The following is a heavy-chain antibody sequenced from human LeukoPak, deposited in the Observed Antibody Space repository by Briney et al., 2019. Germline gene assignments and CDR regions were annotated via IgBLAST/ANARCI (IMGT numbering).Heavy chain of an antibody. CDR1: GFTFSSYW. Sequence: GGSLRLSCAASGFTFSSYWMRWVRQAPGKGLVWVSRINSDGSSTSYADSVKGRFTISRDNAKNTLYLQMNSLRAEDTAVYYCARGGIAAVSHLDYWGQGTLVTVSS. CDR2: INSDGSST. J-gene: IGHJ4*02. CDR3: ARGGIAAVSHLDY. D-gene: IGHD6-13*01. V-gene: IGHV3-74*01.